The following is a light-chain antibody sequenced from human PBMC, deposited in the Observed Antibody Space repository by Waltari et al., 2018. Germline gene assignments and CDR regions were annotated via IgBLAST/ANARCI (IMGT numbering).Light chain of an antibody. Sequence: QSALTQPPSVSGTPGQRVTIPCSGTNSNIGSNTVNWEKQLTAPPPKVTIYSNEKRPSGVPDRFSGFKSDTSASLAISGLQSDDEADYYCAAWDDSVNGWVFGGGTGLTVL. CDR1: NSNIGSNT. CDR2: SNE. J-gene: IGLJ3*02. CDR3: AAWDDSVNGWV. V-gene: IGLV1-44*01.